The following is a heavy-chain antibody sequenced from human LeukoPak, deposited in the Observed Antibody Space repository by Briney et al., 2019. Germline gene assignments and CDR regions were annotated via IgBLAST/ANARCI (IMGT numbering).Heavy chain of an antibody. D-gene: IGHD6-25*01. CDR2: MNPNSGNT. CDR3: ARGGIFSADAFDI. Sequence: ASVKVSCKASGGTFSSYAISWVRQATGQGLEWMGWMNPNSGNTGYAQKFQGRVTMTRNTSISTAYMELSSLRSEDTAVYYCARGGIFSADAFDIWGQGTMVTVSS. V-gene: IGHV1-8*02. J-gene: IGHJ3*02. CDR1: GGTFSSYA.